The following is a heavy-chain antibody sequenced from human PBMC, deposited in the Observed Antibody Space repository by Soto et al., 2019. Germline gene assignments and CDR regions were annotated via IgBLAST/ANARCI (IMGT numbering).Heavy chain of an antibody. J-gene: IGHJ4*02. Sequence: GGSLRLSCAASGFTFSSYSMNWVRQAPGKGLEWVSSISSSSSYIYYADSVKGRFTISRDNAKNSLYLQMNSLRAEDTAVYYCARGWGGYDRIDYWGQGTLVTVSS. CDR2: ISSSSSYI. CDR1: GFTFSSYS. D-gene: IGHD5-12*01. V-gene: IGHV3-21*01. CDR3: ARGWGGYDRIDY.